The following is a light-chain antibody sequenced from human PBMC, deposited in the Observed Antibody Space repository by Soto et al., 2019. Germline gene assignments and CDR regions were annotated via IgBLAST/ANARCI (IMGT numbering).Light chain of an antibody. V-gene: IGKV3-11*01. J-gene: IGKJ2*01. CDR3: QQRTNWPLMYT. CDR2: DAS. Sequence: VLTQSPGTLSLSPGERATLSCRASQSVGSNLAWYQQKPGQPPRLLTFDASNRATGIPARCSGSGSGTDFTLTISSLEPADFAVYYCQQRTNWPLMYTFGQGTKLEIK. CDR1: QSVGSN.